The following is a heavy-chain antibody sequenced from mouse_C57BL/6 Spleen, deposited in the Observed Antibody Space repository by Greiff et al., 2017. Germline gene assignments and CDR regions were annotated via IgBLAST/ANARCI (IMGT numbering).Heavy chain of an antibody. Sequence: EVMLVESGGGLVKPGGSLKLSCAAPGFTFRSYTMSWVRQTPGKRLGWVATISGGGGITYYPVSVKGRFTFLRDNAKNTLYLQMSSLRSEDTALYYCARPDFYYYAMDDWGQGTSVTVSS. CDR1: GFTFRSYT. V-gene: IGHV5-9*01. D-gene: IGHD2-1*01. J-gene: IGHJ4*01. CDR2: ISGGGGIT. CDR3: ARPDFYYYAMDD.